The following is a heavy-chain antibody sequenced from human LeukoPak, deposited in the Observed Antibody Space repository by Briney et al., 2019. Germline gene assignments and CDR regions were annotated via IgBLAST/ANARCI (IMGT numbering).Heavy chain of an antibody. J-gene: IGHJ6*02. V-gene: IGHV4-39*01. Sequence: PSETLSLTCTVSGGSISSSSYYWGWIRQPPGKGLEWIGSIYYSGSTYYNPSLKSRVTISVDTSKNQFSLKLSSVTAADTAVYYCARSVLEWLRDNYYYYGMDVWGQGTTVTVSS. CDR3: ARSVLEWLRDNYYYYGMDV. CDR2: IYYSGST. D-gene: IGHD3-3*01. CDR1: GGSISSSSYY.